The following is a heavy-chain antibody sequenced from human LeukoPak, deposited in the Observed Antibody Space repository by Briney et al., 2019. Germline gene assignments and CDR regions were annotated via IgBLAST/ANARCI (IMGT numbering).Heavy chain of an antibody. J-gene: IGHJ4*02. D-gene: IGHD4-11*01. CDR2: NYTNNGDT. CDR1: GYTVSHYY. Sequence: ASVKISCKACGYTVSHYYIHWLRQSPGQGLEWMGCNYTNNGDTKSAQKFQGRVTQSSDTPITTAHMDLSSLSPDDAAMYYCARDRSSVTLYFFDFWGQGTLVTVSS. CDR3: ARDRSSVTLYFFDF. V-gene: IGHV1-2*02.